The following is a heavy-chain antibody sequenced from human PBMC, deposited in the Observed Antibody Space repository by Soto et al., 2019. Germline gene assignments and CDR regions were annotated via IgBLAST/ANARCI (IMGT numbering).Heavy chain of an antibody. D-gene: IGHD2-2*01. Sequence: QVQLVQSGAEVKKPGSSVKVSCKASGGTFSRYSITWVRQAPGHGLEWIGRIIPIFGIASYAQKFQGRVTITADESTSIAYMVLSSLRSDDTAVYYCAREDRDRETGLVPAAIDGMDVWGQGTTVTVSS. J-gene: IGHJ6*02. CDR2: IIPIFGIA. CDR3: AREDRDRETGLVPAAIDGMDV. CDR1: GGTFSRYS. V-gene: IGHV1-69*08.